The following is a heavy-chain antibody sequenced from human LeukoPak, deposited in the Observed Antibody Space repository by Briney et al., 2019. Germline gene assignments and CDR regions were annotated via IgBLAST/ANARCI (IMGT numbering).Heavy chain of an antibody. CDR2: ISSSSSYI. D-gene: IGHD2-15*01. Sequence: PGGSLRLSCAASGFAFSSYAMNWVRQAPGKGLEWVSSISSSSSYIYYADSVKGRFTISRDNAKNSLHLQMNSLRAEDTAVYYCARVFQEASGVAAYGYWGQGTLVTVSS. J-gene: IGHJ4*02. V-gene: IGHV3-21*01. CDR3: ARVFQEASGVAAYGY. CDR1: GFAFSSYA.